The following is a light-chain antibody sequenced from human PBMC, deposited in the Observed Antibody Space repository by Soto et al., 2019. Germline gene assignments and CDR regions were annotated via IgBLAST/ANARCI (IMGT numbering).Light chain of an antibody. CDR1: QSVTSRF. J-gene: IGKJ1*01. Sequence: EIVLTQSPGTLSLSPGERATLSCRTSQSVTSRFFAWYQQKPGQAPRLLMYGASSRATGIPDRFSGSVSGKYFNLNISGVQPEDCAVYYCHHYGRSMWSFGQGTKVEI. V-gene: IGKV3-20*01. CDR2: GAS. CDR3: HHYGRSMWS.